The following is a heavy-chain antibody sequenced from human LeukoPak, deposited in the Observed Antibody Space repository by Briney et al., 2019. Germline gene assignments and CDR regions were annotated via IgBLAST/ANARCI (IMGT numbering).Heavy chain of an antibody. D-gene: IGHD5-18*01. Sequence: GGSLRLSCAVSGLTFSSSWMDWVRRAPGKGLEWVASINPEGSEKYSADSVKGRFTISRDNAKNSLYLQMDSLRVEDTAFYYCARDLAYSRLDYWGQGMLVTVSS. V-gene: IGHV3-7*01. J-gene: IGHJ4*02. CDR2: INPEGSEK. CDR3: ARDLAYSRLDY. CDR1: GLTFSSSW.